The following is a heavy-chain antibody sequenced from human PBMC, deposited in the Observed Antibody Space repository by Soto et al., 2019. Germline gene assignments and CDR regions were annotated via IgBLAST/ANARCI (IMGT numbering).Heavy chain of an antibody. CDR1: GGSISGSYYY. Sequence: SETLSLTCAVSGGSISGSYYYWGWLRQSPGRGPEWIGSVFYTGFTSYNPSLESRVSVSVGTSKNQFSLKVSAVTAADTAVYYCASSQKGYNWNYFDHWGQGALVTVSS. CDR2: VFYTGFT. CDR3: ASSQKGYNWNYFDH. J-gene: IGHJ4*02. D-gene: IGHD1-20*01. V-gene: IGHV4-39*01.